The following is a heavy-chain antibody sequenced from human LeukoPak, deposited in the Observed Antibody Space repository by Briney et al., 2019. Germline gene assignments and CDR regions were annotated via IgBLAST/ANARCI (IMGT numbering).Heavy chain of an antibody. CDR1: GGSIGSYY. CDR3: ARTTEGGYTYGYFYYYYMDV. CDR2: IYYSGST. D-gene: IGHD5-18*01. Sequence: SETLSLTCTVSGGSIGSYYWSWIRQPPGKGLEWIGYIYYSGSTNYNPSLKSRVTISVDTSKNQFSLKLTSVTAADTAVYYCARTTEGGYTYGYFYYYYMDVWGKGTTVTISS. V-gene: IGHV4-59*01. J-gene: IGHJ6*03.